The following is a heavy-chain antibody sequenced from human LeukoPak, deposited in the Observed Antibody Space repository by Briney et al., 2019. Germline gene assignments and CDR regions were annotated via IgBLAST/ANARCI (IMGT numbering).Heavy chain of an antibody. CDR2: IYSGGST. Sequence: GGSLRLSCAASGFTVSSNYMSWVRQAPGKGLEWVSVIYSGGSTYYADSVTGRFTISRDNSKNTLYLQMNSLRAEDTAVYYCARESGEYNAFDIWGHGTMVTVSS. CDR3: ARESGEYNAFDI. CDR1: GFTVSSNY. D-gene: IGHD3-10*01. V-gene: IGHV3-53*01. J-gene: IGHJ3*02.